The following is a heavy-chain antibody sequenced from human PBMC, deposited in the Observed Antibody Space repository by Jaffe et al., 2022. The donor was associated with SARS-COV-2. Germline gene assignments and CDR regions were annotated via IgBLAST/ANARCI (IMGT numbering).Heavy chain of an antibody. V-gene: IGHV1-69*01. CDR3: AIHTYSSSWYGVLGYYYYYMDV. D-gene: IGHD6-13*01. CDR1: GGTFSSYA. J-gene: IGHJ6*03. Sequence: QVQLVQSGAEVKKPGSSVKVSCKASGGTFSSYAISWVRQAPGQGLEWMGGIIPIFGTANYAQKFQGRVTITADESTSTAYMELSSLRSEDTAVYYCAIHTYSSSWYGVLGYYYYYMDVWGKGTTVTVSS. CDR2: IIPIFGTA.